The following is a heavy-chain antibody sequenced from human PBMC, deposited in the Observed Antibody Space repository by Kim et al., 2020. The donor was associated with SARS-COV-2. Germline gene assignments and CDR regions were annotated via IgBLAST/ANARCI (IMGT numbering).Heavy chain of an antibody. CDR3: ARAYCSGGSCYSYWYFEL. D-gene: IGHD2-15*01. Sequence: GRITISRDNAKNSRYLQMNSLRAEDTAVYYCARAYCSGGSCYSYWYFELWGRGTLVTVSS. V-gene: IGHV3-11*06. J-gene: IGHJ2*01.